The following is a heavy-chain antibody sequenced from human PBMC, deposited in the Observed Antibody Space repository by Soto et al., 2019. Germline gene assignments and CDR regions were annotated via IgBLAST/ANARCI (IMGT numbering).Heavy chain of an antibody. Sequence: ASVKVSCKASGYTFTSYGISWVRQAPGQGLEWMGWISAYNGNTNYAQKPQGRVTMTTDTSTSTAYMELRSLRSDDTAVYYCARFPEDIVVVPTRTWFDPWGQGTMVTVYS. J-gene: IGHJ5*02. CDR2: ISAYNGNT. V-gene: IGHV1-18*04. CDR1: GYTFTSYG. D-gene: IGHD2-2*01. CDR3: ARFPEDIVVVPTRTWFDP.